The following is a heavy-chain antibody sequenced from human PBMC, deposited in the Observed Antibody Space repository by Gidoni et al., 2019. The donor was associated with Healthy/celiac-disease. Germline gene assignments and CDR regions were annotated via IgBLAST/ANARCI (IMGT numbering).Heavy chain of an antibody. CDR3: ARDSSGYFDAFDI. CDR1: GLTFSSYS. Sequence: EVQLVASGGGLVKPGGSLRLSCAASGLTFSSYSMNWVRQAPGKGLEWVSSISSSSSYIYYADSVKGRFTISRDNAKNSLYLQMNSLRAEDTAVYYCARDSSGYFDAFDIWGQGTMVTVSS. V-gene: IGHV3-21*01. CDR2: ISSSSSYI. J-gene: IGHJ3*02. D-gene: IGHD3-22*01.